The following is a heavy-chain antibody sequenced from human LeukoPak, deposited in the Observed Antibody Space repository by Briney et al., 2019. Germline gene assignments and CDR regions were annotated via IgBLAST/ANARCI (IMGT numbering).Heavy chain of an antibody. Sequence: SETLSLTCTVSGGSISSYYWSWIRQPPGEGLEWIGYIYYSGSTNYNPSLKSRVTISVDTSKNQFSLKLSSVTAADTAVYYCARLPGYYYYMDVWGKGTTVTVSS. CDR3: ARLPGYYYYMDV. J-gene: IGHJ6*03. CDR2: IYYSGST. V-gene: IGHV4-59*01. CDR1: GGSISSYY.